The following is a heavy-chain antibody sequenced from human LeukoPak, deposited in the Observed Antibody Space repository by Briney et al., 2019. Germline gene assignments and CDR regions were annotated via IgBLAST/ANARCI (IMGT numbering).Heavy chain of an antibody. Sequence: ASVKVSCKASGYTFTGYYMHWVRQAPGQGLEWMGWINPNSGGTNYAQKFQGRVTMTRDTSISTAYMELSRLRSDDTAVYYCARVRAGWYDILTGYPDDASEIWGQGTMVTVSS. CDR3: ARVRAGWYDILTGYPDDASEI. CDR2: INPNSGGT. V-gene: IGHV1-2*02. D-gene: IGHD3-9*01. J-gene: IGHJ3*02. CDR1: GYTFTGYY.